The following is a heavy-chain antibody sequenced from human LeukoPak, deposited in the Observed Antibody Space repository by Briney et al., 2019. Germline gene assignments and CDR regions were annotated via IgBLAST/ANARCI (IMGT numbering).Heavy chain of an antibody. J-gene: IGHJ4*02. V-gene: IGHV1-8*03. Sequence: ASVKVSCKASGYTFTSYDINWVRQATGQGLEWMGWMNPNSGNTGYARKFQGRVTITRNTSISTAYMELSSLRSEDTAVYYCARVGIAARPPDDYFDYWGQGTLVTVSS. CDR1: GYTFTSYD. CDR2: MNPNSGNT. CDR3: ARVGIAARPPDDYFDY. D-gene: IGHD6-6*01.